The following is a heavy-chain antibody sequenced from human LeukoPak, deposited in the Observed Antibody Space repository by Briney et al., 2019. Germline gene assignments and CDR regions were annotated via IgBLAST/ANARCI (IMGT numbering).Heavy chain of an antibody. CDR2: FDPEDGET. Sequence: RASVNVSCKVSGYTLTELSMHWVRQAPGKGLEWMGGFDPEDGETIYAQKFQGRVTMTEDTSTDTAYMELSSLRSEDTAVYYCAIYGSGSYYYYYYGMDVWGQGTTVTVSS. CDR3: AIYGSGSYYYYYYGMDV. CDR1: GYTLTELS. J-gene: IGHJ6*02. D-gene: IGHD3-10*01. V-gene: IGHV1-24*01.